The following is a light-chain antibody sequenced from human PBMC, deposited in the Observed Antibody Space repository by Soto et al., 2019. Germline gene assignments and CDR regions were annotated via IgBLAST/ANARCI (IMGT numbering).Light chain of an antibody. V-gene: IGLV2-14*01. Sequence: QPASVSGSPGQSITISCTGTSSDVGGYNYVSWYQQHPGKAPKLMIYEVSNRPSGVSNRFSGSKSGNTASLTISGLQAEDEADYYCSSYTSSNTVVFGGGTKLTVL. J-gene: IGLJ2*01. CDR2: EVS. CDR1: SSDVGGYNY. CDR3: SSYTSSNTVV.